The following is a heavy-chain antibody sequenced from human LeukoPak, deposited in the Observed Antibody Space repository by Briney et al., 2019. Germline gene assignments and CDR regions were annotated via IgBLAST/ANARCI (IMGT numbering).Heavy chain of an antibody. Sequence: SETLSLTCTVSGGSINNSSIYWGWIRQPPGKGLEWIGSIYYSGSTYYNPSLKSRVTISVDTSKNQFSLKLSSVTAADTAVYYCARGEGDYYGSGSYSWFDPWGQGTLVTVSS. CDR2: IYYSGST. CDR1: GGSINNSSIY. J-gene: IGHJ5*02. V-gene: IGHV4-39*07. D-gene: IGHD3-10*01. CDR3: ARGEGDYYGSGSYSWFDP.